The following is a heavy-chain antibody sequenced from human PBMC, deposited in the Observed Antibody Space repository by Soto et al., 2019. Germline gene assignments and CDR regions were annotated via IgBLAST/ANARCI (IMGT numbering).Heavy chain of an antibody. D-gene: IGHD4-4*01. CDR3: TTDRTVGPTTFDY. CDR1: GFTFSNAW. Sequence: EVQLVESGGGLVKPGGSLRISCAASGFTFSNAWMNWVRQAPGKGLEWVGRIKSKTDGGTTDYAAPVKGRFTISRDDSKNTLYLQMKSLKAEDTAVYYGTTDRTVGPTTFDYWGQGTLVTVSS. J-gene: IGHJ4*02. CDR2: IKSKTDGGTT. V-gene: IGHV3-15*07.